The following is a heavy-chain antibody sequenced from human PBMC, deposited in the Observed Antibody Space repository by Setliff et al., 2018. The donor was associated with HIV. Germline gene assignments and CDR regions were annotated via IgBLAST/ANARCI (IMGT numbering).Heavy chain of an antibody. Sequence: SETLSLTCTVSGASVNSDDYYWSWIRQTPGKGLEWIGYIYYRGDTYYNATLQSRATILLDTSKNQFFLTLTSVTAADTAVYFCARVPFGSGSYYFDFWGQGTLVTVSS. CDR2: IYYRGDT. J-gene: IGHJ4*02. V-gene: IGHV4-30-4*01. CDR3: ARVPFGSGSYYFDF. D-gene: IGHD3-10*01. CDR1: GASVNSDDYY.